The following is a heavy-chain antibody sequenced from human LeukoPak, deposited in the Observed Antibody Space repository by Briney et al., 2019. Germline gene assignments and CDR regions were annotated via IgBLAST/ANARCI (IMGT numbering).Heavy chain of an antibody. V-gene: IGHV3-30*04. Sequence: GGSLRLSCAASGFTFRSYAMHWVRQAPGKGLEWVAAISYDGSNTYYADSVKGRFTISRDNSKNTLYLQMNSLTAEDTAVYDCGRGPFGGVVAASRRGFDYWGEGTLVTVS. CDR3: GRGPFGGVVAASRRGFDY. D-gene: IGHD2-15*01. CDR2: ISYDGSNT. J-gene: IGHJ4*02. CDR1: GFTFRSYA.